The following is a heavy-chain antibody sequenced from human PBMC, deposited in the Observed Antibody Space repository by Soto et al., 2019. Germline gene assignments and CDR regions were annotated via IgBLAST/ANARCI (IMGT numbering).Heavy chain of an antibody. J-gene: IGHJ5*02. CDR1: GGSITSGNSYS. Sequence: PSETLSLTCAVSGGSITSGNSYSWAWIRQPPGRGLEWIGSISQTGATSYNPSLKSRVSVSLDKSKNQFSLRLSSVTAADMAVYYCARAVSPYLGTWFVPWGQGTLLTVSS. CDR2: ISQTGAT. D-gene: IGHD3-10*01. CDR3: ARAVSPYLGTWFVP. V-gene: IGHV4-30-2*01.